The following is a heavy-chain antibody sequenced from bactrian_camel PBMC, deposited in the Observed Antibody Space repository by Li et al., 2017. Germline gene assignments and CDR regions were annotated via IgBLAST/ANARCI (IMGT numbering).Heavy chain of an antibody. Sequence: DVQLVESGGDLVQPGGSLRLSCAASGFTFSSYAMSWVRQAPGKGLEWVSTSVGSSGYYVDSVKGRFTISRDNSKSTVSLQLNSLKTEDTAMYYCVKVDTYYRGTSGYQYTDRGQGTQVTVS. V-gene: IGHV3S40*01. J-gene: IGHJ4*01. D-gene: IGHD2*01. CDR2: TSVGSSG. CDR1: GFTFSSYA. CDR3: VKVDTYYRGTSGYQYTD.